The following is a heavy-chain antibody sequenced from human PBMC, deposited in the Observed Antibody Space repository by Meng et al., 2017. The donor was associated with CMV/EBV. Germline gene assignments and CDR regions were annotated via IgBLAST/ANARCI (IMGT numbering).Heavy chain of an antibody. J-gene: IGHJ4*01. CDR1: GYPFTGYG. CDR3: ARGVPLGIIYSFDY. CDR2: ISVYNGHT. D-gene: IGHD2-21*01. V-gene: IGHV1-18*01. Sequence: QAPRVQSGVKVKKPGASVKVSCKASGYPFTGYGISWVRQAPGKGLEWMGWISVYNGHTNFAQNLQGRVTMTTDTSTSTAYVELRSLRSDDTAIYYCARGVPLGIIYSFDYWGQGTLVTVSS.